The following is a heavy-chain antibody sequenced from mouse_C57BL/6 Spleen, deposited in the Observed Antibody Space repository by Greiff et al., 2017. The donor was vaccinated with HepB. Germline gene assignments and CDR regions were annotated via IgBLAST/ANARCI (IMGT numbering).Heavy chain of an antibody. CDR1: GYTFTDYE. V-gene: IGHV1-15*01. CDR3: TRLGDGYYDY. J-gene: IGHJ2*01. D-gene: IGHD2-3*01. CDR2: IDPETGGT. Sequence: VQLQQSGAELVRPGASVTLSCKASGYTFTDYEMHWVKQTPVQGLEWIGAIDPETGGTAYNQKFKGKAILTADKSSSTAYMELRSLTSEDSAVYYCTRLGDGYYDYWGQGTTLTVSS.